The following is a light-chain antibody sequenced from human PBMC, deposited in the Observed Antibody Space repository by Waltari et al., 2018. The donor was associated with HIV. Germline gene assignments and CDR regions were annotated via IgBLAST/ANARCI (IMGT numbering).Light chain of an antibody. V-gene: IGLV1-47*01. J-gene: IGLJ2*01. CDR1: SSNIGSNC. Sequence: QSVLTQPPSASGTPGQRVTISCSGSSSNIGSNCVYWNHHLPGTAPQLLVSRNNQRPSGVPDRLSGSKSGTSASLAISGLRSEDEADYYCATWNDSLVGGGTKLTVL. CDR3: ATWNDSL. CDR2: RNN.